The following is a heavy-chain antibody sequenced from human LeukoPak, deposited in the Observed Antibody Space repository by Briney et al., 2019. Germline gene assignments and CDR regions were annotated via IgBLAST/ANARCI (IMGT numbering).Heavy chain of an antibody. Sequence: ASVNVSCKASGYTFTSYGISGVRQAPGQGLEGMGWISAYNGNTNYAQKPQGRVTMTTDTSTSTAYLELRSLRSDDTAVYYCARWGMTTFSTPTRDYWGQGTLVTVSS. V-gene: IGHV1-18*01. CDR3: ARWGMTTFSTPTRDY. J-gene: IGHJ4*02. D-gene: IGHD3-16*01. CDR2: ISAYNGNT. CDR1: GYTFTSYG.